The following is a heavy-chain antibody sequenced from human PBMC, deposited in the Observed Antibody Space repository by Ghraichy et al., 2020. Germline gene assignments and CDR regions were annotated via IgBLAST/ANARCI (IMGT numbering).Heavy chain of an antibody. J-gene: IGHJ3*02. CDR1: GFTVSSYW. V-gene: IGHV3-74*01. CDR2: INSDGSST. D-gene: IGHD2-15*01. Sequence: LSLTCAASGFTVSSYWMHWVRQAPGKGLVWVSRINSDGSSTTYADSVKGRFTISRDNAKNTLYLQMNSLRAEDTAVYYCARVGRYCSGGSCYFSGNAFDIWGQGTTVTVSS. CDR3: ARVGRYCSGGSCYFSGNAFDI.